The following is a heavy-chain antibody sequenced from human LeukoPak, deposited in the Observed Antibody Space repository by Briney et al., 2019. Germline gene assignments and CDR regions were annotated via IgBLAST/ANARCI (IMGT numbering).Heavy chain of an antibody. CDR3: TTWIQEWSYEY. J-gene: IGHJ4*02. CDR2: ITNKANNYAT. V-gene: IGHV3-73*01. D-gene: IGHD5-18*01. Sequence: GGSLKLSCAASGFTFSGSSMYWVRQAPGKGLEWVGRITNKANNYATTYGASVNGRFTISRDDSKNTAYLQMNSLKAEDTAVYYCTTWIQEWSYEYWGQGTLVTVSS. CDR1: GFTFSGSS.